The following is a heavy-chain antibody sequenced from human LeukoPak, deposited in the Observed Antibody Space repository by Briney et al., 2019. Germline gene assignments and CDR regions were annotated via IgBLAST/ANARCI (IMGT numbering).Heavy chain of an antibody. CDR1: GYTFTSYG. J-gene: IGHJ3*02. V-gene: IGHV1-69*13. CDR3: ARRYCSSTSCYTSAFDI. D-gene: IGHD2-2*02. CDR2: IIPIFGTA. Sequence: GASVKVSCKASGYTFTSYGISWVRQAPGQGLEWMGGIIPIFGTANYAQKFQGRVTITADESTSTAYMELSSLRSEDTAVYYCARRYCSSTSCYTSAFDIWGQGTMVAVSS.